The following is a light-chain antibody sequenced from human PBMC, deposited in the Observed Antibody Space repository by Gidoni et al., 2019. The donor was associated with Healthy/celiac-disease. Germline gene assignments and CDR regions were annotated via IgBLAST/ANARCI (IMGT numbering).Light chain of an antibody. J-gene: IGLJ2*01. CDR2: QDS. V-gene: IGLV3-1*01. CDR3: QAWDSSTGVV. CDR1: KLGDNY. Sequence: SYELTQPPSVSVSPGQTASITCPGDKLGDNYACWYQQKPSQSPVLVIYQDSKRPSGIPERFSGSNSGNTATLTISGTQAMGEADYYCQAWDSSTGVVFGGGTKLTVL.